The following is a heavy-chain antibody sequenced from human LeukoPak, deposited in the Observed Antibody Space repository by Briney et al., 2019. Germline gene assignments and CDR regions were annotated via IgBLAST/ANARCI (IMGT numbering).Heavy chain of an antibody. CDR2: IHYSGST. CDR1: GGSISSYY. V-gene: IGHV4-59*08. D-gene: IGHD1-14*01. CDR3: ARHDHRGGAFDI. J-gene: IGHJ3*02. Sequence: PSETLSLTCTVSGGSISSYYWSWIRQPPGKGLEWIGYIHYSGSTNYNPSLKSRVTISVDTPKNQFSLKLNSVTAADTAVYHCARHDHRGGAFDIWGQGTMVTVSS.